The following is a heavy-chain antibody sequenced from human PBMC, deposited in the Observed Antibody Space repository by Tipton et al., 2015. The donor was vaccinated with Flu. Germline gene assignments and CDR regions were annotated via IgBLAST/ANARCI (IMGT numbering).Heavy chain of an antibody. CDR3: ARIIRITMIRGMRDVCYFDC. Sequence: GLVKPSETLSLTCTVSGGSISTSGYFWGWIRRPPGKGLEWIGSMYYSGGTHHNPSLKSRVSISGDTSKNQFSLKLRYVTAADTAVYYCARIIRITMIRGMRDVCYFDCVGQGMRVTV. J-gene: IGHJ4*02. V-gene: IGHV4-39*07. D-gene: IGHD3-10*01. CDR1: GGSISTSGYF. CDR2: MYYSGGT.